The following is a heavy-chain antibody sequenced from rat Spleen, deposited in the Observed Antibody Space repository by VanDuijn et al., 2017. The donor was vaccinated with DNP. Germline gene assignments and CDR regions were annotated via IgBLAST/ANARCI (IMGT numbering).Heavy chain of an antibody. Sequence: EVQLQESGPGLVKPSQSLSLTCSVTGYSITSNYWGWIRQFPGNKMEYIGHISYSGRTNYNPSLKRRISISRDTSKNQFFLQLNSVTTEDTATYHCARWPGYNPPYAMDAWGQGTSVTVSS. D-gene: IGHD1-4*01. CDR3: ARWPGYNPPYAMDA. CDR2: ISYSGRT. CDR1: GYSITSNY. J-gene: IGHJ4*01. V-gene: IGHV3-1*01.